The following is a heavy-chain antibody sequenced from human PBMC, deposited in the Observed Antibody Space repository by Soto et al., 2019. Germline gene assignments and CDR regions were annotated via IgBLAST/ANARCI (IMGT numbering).Heavy chain of an antibody. CDR3: VTGFPHYYFDY. CDR2: DGETT. J-gene: IGHJ4*02. Sequence: PGGSLRLSCAASGFIFDNAWMSWVRQAPGQGLEWVARDGETTDYAAPVKGRFSVSRNDGKNTLSLQMNSLKTEDTAVYYCVTGFPHYYFDYWGPGTLVTVSS. CDR1: GFIFDNAW. V-gene: IGHV3-15*01.